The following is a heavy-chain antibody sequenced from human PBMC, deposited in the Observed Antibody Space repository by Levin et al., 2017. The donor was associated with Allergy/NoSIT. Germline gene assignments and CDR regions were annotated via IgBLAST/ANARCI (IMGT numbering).Heavy chain of an antibody. CDR1: GGSFSPYF. V-gene: IGHV4-34*01. CDR2: INQSGST. CDR3: ARTRRVSRGIMIMSYLDK. Sequence: SETLSLTCAIYGGSFSPYFWSWIRQSPGKGLEWIGEINQSGSTNYNPPLKSRVTISVDTSKNQFSMKLTSVTAADTAVYFCARTRRVSRGIMIMSYLDKWGQGILVTVSS. J-gene: IGHJ4*02. D-gene: IGHD3-10*01.